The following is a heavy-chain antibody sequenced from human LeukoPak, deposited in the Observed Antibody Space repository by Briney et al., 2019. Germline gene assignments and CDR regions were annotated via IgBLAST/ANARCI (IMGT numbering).Heavy chain of an antibody. CDR3: ARHITYYDILTGYYGPSGAFDI. V-gene: IGHV4-4*09. J-gene: IGHJ3*02. CDR2: IYTSGST. D-gene: IGHD3-9*01. Sequence: PSETLSLTCTVSGGSISSYYWSWIRQPAGKGLEWIGYIYTSGSTNYNPSLKSRVTISVDTSKNQFSLKLSSVTAADTAVYYCARHITYYDILTGYYGPSGAFDIWGQGTMVTVSS. CDR1: GGSISSYY.